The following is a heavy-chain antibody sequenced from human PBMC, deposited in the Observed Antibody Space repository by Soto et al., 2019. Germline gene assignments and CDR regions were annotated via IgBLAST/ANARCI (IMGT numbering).Heavy chain of an antibody. CDR2: IYYSGST. D-gene: IGHD3-22*01. CDR3: ARPLYYYDSSGYYY. CDR1: GGSISSYY. V-gene: IGHV4-59*01. J-gene: IGHJ4*02. Sequence: SETLSLTFTVSGGSISSYYWSWIRQPPGKGLEWIGYIYYSGSTNYNPSLKSRVTISVDTSKNQFSLKLSSVTAADTAVYYCARPLYYYDSSGYYYWGQGTLVTVSS.